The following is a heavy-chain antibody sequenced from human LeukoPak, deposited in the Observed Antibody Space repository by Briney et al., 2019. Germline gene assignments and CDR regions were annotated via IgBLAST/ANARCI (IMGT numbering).Heavy chain of an antibody. D-gene: IGHD6-13*01. CDR1: GFTVSRHY. J-gene: IGHJ6*02. CDR3: ARVSVIAAAGNGSDYYYYYGMDV. Sequence: PGGSLRLFCAASGFTVSRHYTSWVRQATGTGLEWDPLIYSGGSTYYADSVKGRFTISRDNSKNTLYLQMNSLRAEDTAVYYCARVSVIAAAGNGSDYYYYYGMDVWSQGTTVTVSS. CDR2: IYSGGST. V-gene: IGHV3-53*01.